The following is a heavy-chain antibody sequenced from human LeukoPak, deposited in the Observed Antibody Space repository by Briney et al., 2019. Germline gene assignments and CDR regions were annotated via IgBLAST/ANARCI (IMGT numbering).Heavy chain of an antibody. CDR2: INPNSGGT. CDR3: ARGRPGGSRGSGIYHNGDY. Sequence: ASVKVSCKASGYTFTGYYMHWVRQAPGQGLEWVGWINPNSGGTNYAQKFQGRVTMTRNTSISTACMELSSLRSEDTAVYYCARGRPGGSRGSGIYHNGDYWGQGTLVTVSS. CDR1: GYTFTGYY. V-gene: IGHV1-2*02. J-gene: IGHJ4*02. D-gene: IGHD3-10*01.